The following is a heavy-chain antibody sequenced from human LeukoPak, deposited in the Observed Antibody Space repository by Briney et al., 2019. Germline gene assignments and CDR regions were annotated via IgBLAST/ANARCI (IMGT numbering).Heavy chain of an antibody. Sequence: SVKVSCKASGGTFSSYAISWVRQAPGQGLEWMGGIIPIFGTAYYAQKFQGRVTITADESTSTAYMELSSLRSEDTAVYYCARDSGCSGGSCNGGFDYWGQGTLVTVSS. J-gene: IGHJ4*02. CDR3: ARDSGCSGGSCNGGFDY. CDR1: GGTFSSYA. V-gene: IGHV1-69*13. CDR2: IIPIFGTA. D-gene: IGHD2-15*01.